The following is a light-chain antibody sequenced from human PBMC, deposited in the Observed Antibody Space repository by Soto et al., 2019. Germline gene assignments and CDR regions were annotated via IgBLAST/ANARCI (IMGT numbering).Light chain of an antibody. Sequence: QSALTQPRSVSGSPGQSVTISCTGTSSDVGAYNCVSWYQQHPGKAPKLMIYDVSKRPSGVPDRFSGSKSGNTASLTISGLQAEEEADYYCCSYAGSYTHVVFGGGTKLTVL. CDR3: CSYAGSYTHVV. CDR1: SSDVGAYNC. CDR2: DVS. V-gene: IGLV2-11*01. J-gene: IGLJ2*01.